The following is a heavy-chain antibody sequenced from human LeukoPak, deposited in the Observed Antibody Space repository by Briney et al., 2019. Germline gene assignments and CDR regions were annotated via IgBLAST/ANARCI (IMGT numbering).Heavy chain of an antibody. V-gene: IGHV4-59*01. CDR2: IYYSGGT. J-gene: IGHJ5*02. CDR3: ARGSTGSFGP. D-gene: IGHD1-26*01. CDR1: GGSISSYY. Sequence: SETLSLTCTVSGGSISSYYWSWIRQPPGRGLEWIGYIYYSGGTDCNPSLKSRVTMSVDSSKNQFSLKLSSVTAADTAVYYCARGSTGSFGPWGQGTLVTVSS.